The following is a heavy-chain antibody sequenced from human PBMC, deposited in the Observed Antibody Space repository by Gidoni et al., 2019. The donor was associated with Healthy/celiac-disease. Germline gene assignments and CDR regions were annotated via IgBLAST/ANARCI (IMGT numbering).Heavy chain of an antibody. CDR1: GFPFSSYA. D-gene: IGHD4-17*01. V-gene: IGHV3-30*01. CDR3: ARDRGGDYGYFQH. J-gene: IGHJ1*01. CDR2: ISYDGSNK. Sequence: QVQLVESGGGVVQPGRSLRLSCAASGFPFSSYAMHWVRQAPGKGLEWVAVISYDGSNKYYADSVKGRFTISRDNSKNTLYLQMNSLRAEDTAVYYCARDRGGDYGYFQHWGQGTLVTVSS.